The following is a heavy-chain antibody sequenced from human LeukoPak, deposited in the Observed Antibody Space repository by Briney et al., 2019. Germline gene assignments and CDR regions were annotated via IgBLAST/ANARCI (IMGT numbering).Heavy chain of an antibody. Sequence: TGGSLRLSCAAPGFTFSGYNMNWVRQAPGKGLEWVSYISSSSSMTYYADSVKGRFTISRDNAKNSLYLQMKSLRDEDTAIYYCARDYGDLPARVPYFDYWGQGTLVTVSS. J-gene: IGHJ4*02. CDR3: ARDYGDLPARVPYFDY. CDR1: GFTFSGYN. D-gene: IGHD4-17*01. V-gene: IGHV3-48*02. CDR2: ISSSSSMT.